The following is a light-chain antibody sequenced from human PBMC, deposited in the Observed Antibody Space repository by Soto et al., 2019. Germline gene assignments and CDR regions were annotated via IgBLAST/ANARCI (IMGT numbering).Light chain of an antibody. J-gene: IGLJ1*01. CDR2: GDT. CDR3: QSFDSSLSGHV. CDR1: GSNIGAGYN. Sequence: QSVLTQPPSVSGAPGQRVTISCTGSGSNIGAGYNVHWYQQLPGAAPKLLIYGDTARPSGVPDRFSGFKFGTSASLAITGLQAEDEADYYCQSFDSSLSGHVFGTGTKVTVL. V-gene: IGLV1-40*01.